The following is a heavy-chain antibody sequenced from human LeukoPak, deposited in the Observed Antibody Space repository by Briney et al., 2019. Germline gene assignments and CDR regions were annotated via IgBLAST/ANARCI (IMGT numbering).Heavy chain of an antibody. J-gene: IGHJ6*04. V-gene: IGHV3-48*03. CDR1: GFTFSSYE. CDR2: ISSSGSTI. Sequence: GGSLRLSCAASGFTFSSYEMNWVRQAPGKGLEWVSYISSSGSTIYYADSVKGRFTIFRDNAKNSLYLQMNSLRAEDTAVYYCARDPENEYYYGSGSNGMDVWGKGTTVTVSS. CDR3: ARDPENEYYYGSGSNGMDV. D-gene: IGHD3-10*01.